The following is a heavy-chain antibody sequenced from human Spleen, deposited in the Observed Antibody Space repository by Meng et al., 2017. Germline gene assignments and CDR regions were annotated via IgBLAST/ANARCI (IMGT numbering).Heavy chain of an antibody. CDR3: SWMNTVNTLGL. J-gene: IGHJ4*02. CDR1: GFTFSDAW. Sequence: EVQLVESGGGLVNPGGSLRLSCAASGFTFSDAWMSWVRQAPGKGLEWVGRIKSKNGGGTSDYTAPVQGRFTISRDDSKGTLYLQMNSLKTEDTAVYYCSWMNTVNTLGLWGQGTLVTVSS. CDR2: IKSKNGGGTS. V-gene: IGHV3-15*01. D-gene: IGHD4-11*01.